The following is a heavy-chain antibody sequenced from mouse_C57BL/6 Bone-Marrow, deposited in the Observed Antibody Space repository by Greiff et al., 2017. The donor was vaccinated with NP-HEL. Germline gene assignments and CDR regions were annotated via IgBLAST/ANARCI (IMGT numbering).Heavy chain of an antibody. V-gene: IGHV1-55*01. Sequence: QVQLQQPGAELVKPGASVKMSCKASGYTFTSYWITWEKQRPGQGLEWIGDIYPGSGSTNYNEKFKSKATLTVDTSSSTAYMQLSSLTSEDSAVYYCARRGLTTVVAHFDYWGQGTTLTVSS. CDR1: GYTFTSYW. CDR2: IYPGSGST. J-gene: IGHJ2*01. D-gene: IGHD1-1*01. CDR3: ARRGLTTVVAHFDY.